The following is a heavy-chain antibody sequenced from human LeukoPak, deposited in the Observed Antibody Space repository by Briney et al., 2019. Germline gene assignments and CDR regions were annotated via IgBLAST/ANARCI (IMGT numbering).Heavy chain of an antibody. CDR2: INPNDGAT. CDR1: GYTFTDYY. D-gene: IGHD6-6*01. CDR3: ARDSLAARFPIDY. Sequence: ASVKVSCKASGYTFTDYYIHWVRQAPGQGLEWMAWINPNDGATNYAQNFRGWVTMTRDTFTSTIYMEVSRLRSDDTAVYYCARDSLAARFPIDYWGQGTLVTVSS. J-gene: IGHJ4*02. V-gene: IGHV1-2*04.